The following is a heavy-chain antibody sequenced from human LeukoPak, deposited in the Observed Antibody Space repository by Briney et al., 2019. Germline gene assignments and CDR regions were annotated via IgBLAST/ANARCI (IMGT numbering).Heavy chain of an antibody. CDR1: GFTVSSNY. J-gene: IGHJ6*02. Sequence: PRGSLRLSCAASGFTVSSNYMSWVRQAPGKGLEWGSVIYSGGSTYYADSVKGRFTISRDNSKNTLYLQMNSLRAEDPAVYYCARDRYYYYGMDVWGQGTTVTVSS. V-gene: IGHV3-66*01. CDR2: IYSGGST. CDR3: ARDRYYYYGMDV.